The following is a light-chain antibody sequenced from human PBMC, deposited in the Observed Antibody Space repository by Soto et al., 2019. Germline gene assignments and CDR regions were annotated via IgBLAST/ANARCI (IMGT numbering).Light chain of an antibody. CDR2: EIF. V-gene: IGKV3-11*01. CDR3: QHRDRWPPIIT. J-gene: IGKJ3*01. Sequence: EIVLTQSPATMSFSPGDTATLSCRASQNVGSYLAWYQQKPGQAPRLLIYEIFKRATGIPARFSGSGSGTDFTLTISSLEPDDVAIYYCQHRDRWPPIITFGPGTTVDIK. CDR1: QNVGSY.